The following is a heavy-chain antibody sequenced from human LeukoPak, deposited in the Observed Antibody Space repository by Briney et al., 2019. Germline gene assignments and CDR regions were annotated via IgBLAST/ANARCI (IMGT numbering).Heavy chain of an antibody. Sequence: GRSLRLSCAASGFTFSSYSMNWVRQAPGKGLEWVSSISSSSSYIYYADSVKGRFTISRDNAKNSLYLQMNSLRAEDTAVYYCARDWDSSGWSGSDYWGQGTLVTVSS. V-gene: IGHV3-21*01. J-gene: IGHJ4*02. D-gene: IGHD6-19*01. CDR3: ARDWDSSGWSGSDY. CDR1: GFTFSSYS. CDR2: ISSSSSYI.